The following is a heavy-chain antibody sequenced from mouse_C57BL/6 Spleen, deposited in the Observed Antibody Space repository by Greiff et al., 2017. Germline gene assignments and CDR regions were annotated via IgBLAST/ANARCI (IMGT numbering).Heavy chain of an antibody. CDR2: IHPSDSDT. CDR1: GYTFTSYW. D-gene: IGHD2-5*01. V-gene: IGHV1-74*01. J-gene: IGHJ2*01. CDR3: AIGYSNYVPLFDY. Sequence: QVQLQQPGAELVKPGASVKVSCKASGYTFTSYWMHWVKQRPGQGLEWIGRIHPSDSDTNYNQKFQGKATLTVDKSSSTAYMQLSSLTSEDSAVXYCAIGYSNYVPLFDYWGQGTTLTVSS.